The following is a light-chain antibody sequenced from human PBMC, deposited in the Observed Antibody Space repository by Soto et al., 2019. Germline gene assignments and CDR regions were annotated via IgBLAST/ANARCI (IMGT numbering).Light chain of an antibody. J-gene: IGLJ2*01. CDR1: SSDIGSYNY. V-gene: IGLV2-14*01. Sequence: QSALTQPASVSGSPGQSITISCTGTSSDIGSYNYVSWYQQHPGKAPKLMIYDVRNRPSGISNRFSGSKSGNTASLTISGLQAEDEADYYCSSYTTSATLGVFGGGTKLTVL. CDR3: SSYTTSATLGV. CDR2: DVR.